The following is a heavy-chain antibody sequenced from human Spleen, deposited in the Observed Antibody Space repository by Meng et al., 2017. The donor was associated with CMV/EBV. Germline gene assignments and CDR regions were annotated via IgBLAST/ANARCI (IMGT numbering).Heavy chain of an antibody. D-gene: IGHD4-11*01. CDR2: LFYSRTP. J-gene: IGHJ5*02. CDR3: ARGPDTNYAWFDP. V-gene: IGHV4-30-4*01. CDR1: CASVNSGCFY. Sequence: VSCASVNSGCFYWSWLRQPPGKGLQWIGYLFYSRTPYYHPALQSRITISVDTSQNQFSLKLTSVPVADTAVYYCARGPDTNYAWFDPWGQGTLVTVSS.